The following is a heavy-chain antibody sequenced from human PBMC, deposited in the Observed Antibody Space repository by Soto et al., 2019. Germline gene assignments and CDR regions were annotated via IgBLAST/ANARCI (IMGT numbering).Heavy chain of an antibody. CDR2: ISKDGNSE. CDR3: AREDASSGHAGTFYH. J-gene: IGHJ1*01. V-gene: IGHV3-30-3*01. Sequence: QVQLVESGGGVVQPGRSLRLSCAASGFTFSNYVVHWVRQAPGKGLEWVAGISKDGNSEHYAESVKGRFTISRDNSKNTLNLQMNSLTGGDTAVYYCAREDASSGHAGTFYHWGQGTLLTVSS. CDR1: GFTFSNYV. D-gene: IGHD3-22*01.